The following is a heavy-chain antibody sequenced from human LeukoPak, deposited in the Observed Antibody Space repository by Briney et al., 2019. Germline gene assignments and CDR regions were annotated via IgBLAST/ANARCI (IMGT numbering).Heavy chain of an antibody. CDR3: AGERARYGTGSYYNDGGYFDY. J-gene: IGHJ4*02. CDR2: IYSGGDT. D-gene: IGHD3-10*01. Sequence: GGSLRLSCAASGFTVSSNYMSWVRQAPGKGLEWVSVIYSGGDTYYADSVKGRFTISRDNSKNTLYLQMNSLRAEDTAVYYCAGERARYGTGSYYNDGGYFDYWGQGTLVTVSS. V-gene: IGHV3-53*01. CDR1: GFTVSSNY.